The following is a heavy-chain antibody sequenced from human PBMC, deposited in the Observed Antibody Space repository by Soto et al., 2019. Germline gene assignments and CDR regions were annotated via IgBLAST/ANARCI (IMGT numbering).Heavy chain of an antibody. V-gene: IGHV3-23*01. J-gene: IGHJ6*04. D-gene: IGHD3-10*01. Sequence: GGSLRLSCAASGFTFSSYAMTWVRQAPGKGLEWVSAISGSGGSTYYADSVKGRFTISRDNSKNTLYLQMNSLRAEHTAVYYFANDTLLWFWGLSNYHDYLSFWGKRSTVTVSS. CDR1: GFTFSSYA. CDR2: ISGSGGST. CDR3: ANDTLLWFWGLSNYHDYLSF.